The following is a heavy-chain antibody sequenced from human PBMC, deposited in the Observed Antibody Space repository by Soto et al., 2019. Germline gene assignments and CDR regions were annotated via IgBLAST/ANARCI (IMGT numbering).Heavy chain of an antibody. D-gene: IGHD2-15*01. J-gene: IGHJ6*02. CDR1: GGSISSSNW. CDR2: IYHSGST. V-gene: IGHV4-4*02. Sequence: KASETLSLTCAVSGGSISSSNWWSWVRQPPGKGLEWIGEIYHSGSTNYNPSLKSRVTISVDKSKNQFSLKLSSVTAADTAVYYCARDRLEAARGYYYGMDVWGQGTTVTVSS. CDR3: ARDRLEAARGYYYGMDV.